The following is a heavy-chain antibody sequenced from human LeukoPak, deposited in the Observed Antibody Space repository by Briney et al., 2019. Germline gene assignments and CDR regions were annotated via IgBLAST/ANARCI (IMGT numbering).Heavy chain of an antibody. CDR3: ARDLLFQSSGYRPFDI. J-gene: IGHJ4*02. D-gene: IGHD3-22*01. CDR2: IKDDGSEQ. Sequence: PGKSLRLTCVASGFTFRDHWMTWVRQAPQKGLEWVAKIKDDGSEQWIADSVKGRFTISRDNARNSVFLHLNRLRLDDTAVYYCARDLLFQSSGYRPFDIWGRGTRVSVSS. V-gene: IGHV3-7*01. CDR1: GFTFRDHW.